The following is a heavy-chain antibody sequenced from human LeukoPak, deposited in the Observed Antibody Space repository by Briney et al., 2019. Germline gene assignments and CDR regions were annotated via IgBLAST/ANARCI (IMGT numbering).Heavy chain of an antibody. CDR2: IYHSGGI. V-gene: IGHV4-34*01. CDR1: GGSFSGYY. D-gene: IGHD6-19*01. Sequence: PSETLSHTCAVYGGSFSGYYWSWIRQPPGKGLEWIGEIYHSGGINYNPSLKSRVTMSVDTSKNQFSLNVNSVTAADTAIYYCAREVAAGSYKGFDYWGQGILVTVSS. CDR3: AREVAAGSYKGFDY. J-gene: IGHJ4*02.